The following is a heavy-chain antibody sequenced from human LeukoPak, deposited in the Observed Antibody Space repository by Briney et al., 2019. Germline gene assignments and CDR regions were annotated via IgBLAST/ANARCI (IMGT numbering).Heavy chain of an antibody. J-gene: IGHJ4*02. D-gene: IGHD6-19*01. CDR2: ISAYNGNT. V-gene: IGHV1-18*01. CDR1: GGTFSSYA. CDR3: ASGPSSGWYYYFDY. Sequence: ASVKVSCKASGGTFSSYAISWVRQAPGQGLEWMGWISAYNGNTNYAQKLQGRVTMTTDTSTSTAYMELRSLRSDDTAVYYCASGPSSGWYYYFDYWGQGTLVTVSS.